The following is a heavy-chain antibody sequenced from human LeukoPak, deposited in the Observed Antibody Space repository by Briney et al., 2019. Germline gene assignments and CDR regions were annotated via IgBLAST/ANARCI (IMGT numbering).Heavy chain of an antibody. CDR1: GGSFSSHY. J-gene: IGHJ3*02. V-gene: IGHV4-59*11. CDR2: ISYIGST. Sequence: SETLSLTCAVSGGSFSSHYWTWIRQPPGKGLEWIGYISYIGSTNYNPSLKSRVTISIDTSKNQFSLKLSSVTAADTAVYYCARDLVTVTKGFDIWGQGTMVSVSS. D-gene: IGHD4-17*01. CDR3: ARDLVTVTKGFDI.